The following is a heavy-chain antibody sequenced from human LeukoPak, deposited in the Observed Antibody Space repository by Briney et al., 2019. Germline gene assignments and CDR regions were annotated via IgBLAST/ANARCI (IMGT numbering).Heavy chain of an antibody. Sequence: SETLSLTCTVSGGSISSSSYYWGWIRQPPGKGLEWIGSIYYSGSTYYNPSLKSRVTISVDTSKNQFSLKLSSVTAADTAVYYCARALYSSGQRGVFEFWGQGTLVTVSS. CDR2: IYYSGST. J-gene: IGHJ4*02. CDR3: ARALYSSGQRGVFEF. CDR1: GGSISSSSYY. V-gene: IGHV4-39*07. D-gene: IGHD6-19*01.